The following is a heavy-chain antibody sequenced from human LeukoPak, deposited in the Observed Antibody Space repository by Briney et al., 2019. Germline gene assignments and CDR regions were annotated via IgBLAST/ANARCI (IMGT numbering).Heavy chain of an antibody. D-gene: IGHD6-19*01. J-gene: IGHJ4*02. CDR1: GFAFSSHW. V-gene: IGHV3-74*01. CDR3: ARDGIAVAGKDY. Sequence: AGGSLRLSCAASGFAFSSHWMHWVRQAPGKGLVWVSRINRDGSSANYADSVKGRFTISRDNAKNTLYLQMNSLRAEDTAVYYCARDGIAVAGKDYWGQGTLVTVSS. CDR2: INRDGSSA.